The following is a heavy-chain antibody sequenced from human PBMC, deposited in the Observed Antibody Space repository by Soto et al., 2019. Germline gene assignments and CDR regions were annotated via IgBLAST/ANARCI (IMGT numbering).Heavy chain of an antibody. V-gene: IGHV1-18*01. J-gene: IGHJ5*02. CDR1: GYTFTIFG. Sequence: QVQLIQSGAEVKKPGASVKVSCKASGYTFTIFGISWVRQAPGQGLEWMGWISTYNGDTKYTQQLQGRVTMTTDTSTSTAYMELRGLTSDDTAVYYCARLFCSSSSCDPWSDPWGQGTLVTVSS. CDR2: ISTYNGDT. CDR3: ARLFCSSSSCDPWSDP. D-gene: IGHD2-2*01.